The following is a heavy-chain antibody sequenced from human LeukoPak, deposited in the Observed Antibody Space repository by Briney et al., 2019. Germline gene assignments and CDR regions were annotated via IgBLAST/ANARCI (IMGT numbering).Heavy chain of an antibody. V-gene: IGHV1-8*01. CDR1: GYTFTSYD. CDR2: MNLNSGNT. CDR3: ARVVLGRYFDWFGYYYYYMDV. Sequence: ASVKVSCKASGYTFTSYDIHWVRLATGQGLEWMGWMNLNSGNTGYAQKFQGRVTMTRNTSISTAYMELSSLRSEDTAVYYCARVVLGRYFDWFGYYYYYMDVWGKGTTVTVSS. D-gene: IGHD3-9*01. J-gene: IGHJ6*03.